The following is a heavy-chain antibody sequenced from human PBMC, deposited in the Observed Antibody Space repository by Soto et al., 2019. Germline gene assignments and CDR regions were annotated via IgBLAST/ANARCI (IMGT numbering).Heavy chain of an antibody. D-gene: IGHD3-10*01. V-gene: IGHV4-34*01. CDR3: ARVKWGFTMVRGFHNGWFDP. CDR2: INHSGST. Sequence: PSETLSLTCAVYGGSFSGYYWSWIRQPPGKGLEWIGEINHSGSTNYNPSLKSRVTISVDTSKNQFSLKLSSVTAADTAVYYCARVKWGFTMVRGFHNGWFDPWGQGTLVTVSS. CDR1: GGSFSGYY. J-gene: IGHJ5*02.